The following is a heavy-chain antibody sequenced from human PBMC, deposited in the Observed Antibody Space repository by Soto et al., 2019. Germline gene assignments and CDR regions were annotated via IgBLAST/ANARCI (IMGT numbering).Heavy chain of an antibody. J-gene: IGHJ6*02. D-gene: IGHD3-22*01. CDR2: IYPGDSDT. V-gene: IGHV5-51*01. CDR3: ARLPPTYYYDSSGYYNGRYYYGMDV. CDR1: GYSFTSYW. Sequence: GESLKISCKGSGYSFTSYWIGWVRQMPGKGLEWMGIIYPGDSDTRNSPSFQGQVTISADKSISTAYLKWSSLKASDTVLYYCARLPPTYYYDSSGYYNGRYYYGMDVWGQGTTVTVS.